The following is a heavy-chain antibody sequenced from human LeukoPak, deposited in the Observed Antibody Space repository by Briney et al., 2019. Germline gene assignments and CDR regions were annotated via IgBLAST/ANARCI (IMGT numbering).Heavy chain of an antibody. CDR1: GGSISSGDYY. D-gene: IGHD3-10*01. CDR2: IYYSGST. V-gene: IGHV4-30-4*08. J-gene: IGHJ4*02. Sequence: SETLSLTCTVSGGSISSGDYYWSWIRQPPGKGLEWIGYIYYSGSTYYNPSLKSRVTILVDTSKNQFSLKLSSVTAADTAVYYCARDRNYYGSGSYYNGYYFDYWGQGTLVTVSS. CDR3: ARDRNYYGSGSYYNGYYFDY.